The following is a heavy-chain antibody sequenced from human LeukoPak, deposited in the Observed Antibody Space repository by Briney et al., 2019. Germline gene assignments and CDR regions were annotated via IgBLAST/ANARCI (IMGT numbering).Heavy chain of an antibody. Sequence: GASVKVSCKTSGYSFNSHHVHWVRQAPGQGLEWMGRINANSGGTDYAEKFQGRVTMTRDTSIGTAYMEVSRLIYDDTAVYYCARYPRDFWSASPNYYYGMDVWGQGTTVTVSS. CDR3: ARYPRDFWSASPNYYYGMDV. CDR1: GYSFNSHH. D-gene: IGHD3-3*01. V-gene: IGHV1-2*06. CDR2: INANSGGT. J-gene: IGHJ6*02.